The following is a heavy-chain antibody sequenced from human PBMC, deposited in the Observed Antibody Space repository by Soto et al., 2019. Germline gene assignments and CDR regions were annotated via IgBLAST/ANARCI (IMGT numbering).Heavy chain of an antibody. J-gene: IGHJ4*02. CDR2: IYHSGST. V-gene: IGHV4-30-2*01. CDR1: GGSISSGGYS. Sequence: SETLSLTCAVSGGSISSGGYSWSWIRQPPGKGLEWIGYIYHSGSTYYNPSLKGRLTISMDTSKKQISLKLSSVTATDSAFYYCVRHVGELDYWGPGRMVTVSS. CDR3: VRHVGELDY. D-gene: IGHD3-16*01.